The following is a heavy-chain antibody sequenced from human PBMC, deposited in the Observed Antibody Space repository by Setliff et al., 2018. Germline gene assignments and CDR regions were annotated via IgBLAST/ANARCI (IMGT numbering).Heavy chain of an antibody. CDR2: VYSSVYSSGIT. D-gene: IGHD1-1*01. CDR1: GGSISGNNFF. CDR3: ARESAGDESVRHLYYTDV. V-gene: IGHV4-39*07. J-gene: IGHJ6*03. Sequence: SETLSLTCTVSGGSISGNNFFWAWIRQPPGKGLEWLGSVYSSVYSSGITSYNPSLKSRVTISMDTSKNQFSLGLTSVTAADTAVYYCARESAGDESVRHLYYTDVWGRGTTVTVS.